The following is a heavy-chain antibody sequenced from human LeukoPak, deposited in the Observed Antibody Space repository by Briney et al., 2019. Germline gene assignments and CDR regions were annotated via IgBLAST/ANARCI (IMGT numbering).Heavy chain of an antibody. V-gene: IGHV1-2*04. CDR2: INPNSGGT. J-gene: IGHJ6*02. D-gene: IGHD6-13*01. Sequence: ASVKVSCKASGYTFTGYYMHWVRQAPGQGLEWMGWINPNSGGTNYAQKFQGWVTMTRDTSISTAYMELSRLRSDDTAVYYCARESIAAAGTYYSSGMAVGGQGPTVTVSS. CDR3: ARESIAAAGTYYSSGMAV. CDR1: GYTFTGYY.